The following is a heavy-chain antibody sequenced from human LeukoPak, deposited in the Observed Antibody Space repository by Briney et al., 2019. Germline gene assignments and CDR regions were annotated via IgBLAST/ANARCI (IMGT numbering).Heavy chain of an antibody. D-gene: IGHD4-11*01. CDR1: DDSITMYY. CDR2: VDHTGST. CDR3: ARGRVSSSTWYSTYYYYLYMDV. Sequence: SETLSLTCSVSDDSITMYYWTWIRQPPGKGLEWTGYVDHTGSTNFNPSLNGRVSISRDTSKNLFSLRLRSVTAADTAVYFCARGRVSSSTWYSTYYYYLYMDVWGKGTTVTVSS. V-gene: IGHV4-59*01. J-gene: IGHJ6*03.